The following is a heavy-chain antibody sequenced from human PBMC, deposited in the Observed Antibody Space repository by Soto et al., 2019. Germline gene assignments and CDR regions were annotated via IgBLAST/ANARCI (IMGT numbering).Heavy chain of an antibody. Sequence: QVQLVQSGAEVKKPGSSVKVSCKASRGTFSSYAISWVRQAPGQGLEWMGGIIPIFGTANYAQKFQGRVTITADESTSTAYMELSSLRSEDTAVYYCARGGAYSSSSPYYYYGMDVWGQGTTVTVSS. CDR2: IIPIFGTA. CDR1: RGTFSSYA. D-gene: IGHD6-6*01. V-gene: IGHV1-69*01. CDR3: ARGGAYSSSSPYYYYGMDV. J-gene: IGHJ6*02.